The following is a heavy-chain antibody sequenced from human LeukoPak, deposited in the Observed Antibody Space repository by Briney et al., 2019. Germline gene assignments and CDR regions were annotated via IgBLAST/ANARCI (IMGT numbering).Heavy chain of an antibody. CDR2: IYTSGST. CDR3: ARGYDSSGYYFDY. D-gene: IGHD3-22*01. V-gene: IGHV4-4*07. J-gene: IGHJ4*02. CDR1: GGSISSYY. Sequence: SETLSLTCTVSGGSISSYYWGWIRQPAGKGLEWIGRIYTSGSTNYNPSLKSRVTMSVDTSKNQFSLKLSSVTAADTAVYNCARGYDSSGYYFDYWGQGTLVTVSS.